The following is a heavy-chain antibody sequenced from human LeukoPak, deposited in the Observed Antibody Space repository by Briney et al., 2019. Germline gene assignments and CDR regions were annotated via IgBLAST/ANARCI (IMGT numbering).Heavy chain of an antibody. CDR2: INWNGGST. CDR3: ARDWFTRLGELSPDRAFDY. V-gene: IGHV3-20*04. J-gene: IGHJ4*02. CDR1: GFTFDEYT. D-gene: IGHD3-16*02. Sequence: PGGSLRLSCAASGFTFDEYTMSWVRQVPGKGLEWVSGINWNGGSTGYADSVKGRFTTSRDNAKNSLYLQMNSLRVEDTALYYCARDWFTRLGELSPDRAFDYWGQGTLVTVSS.